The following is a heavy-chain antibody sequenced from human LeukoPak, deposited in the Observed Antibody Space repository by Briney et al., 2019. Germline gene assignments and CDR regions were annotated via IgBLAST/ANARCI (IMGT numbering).Heavy chain of an antibody. CDR1: GFTFSIFG. CDR3: AKVNNYYDY. CDR2: ISPGGNKD. J-gene: IGHJ4*02. D-gene: IGHD1/OR15-1a*01. V-gene: IGHV3-30*18. Sequence: GGSLRLSCAASGFTFSIFGIHWVRQAPGRGLEWVAAISPGGNKDYYTDSVKGRFTVSRDNSNNMIYLQMNSLRGEDSAVYYCAKVNNYYDYWGQGTLVTVSP.